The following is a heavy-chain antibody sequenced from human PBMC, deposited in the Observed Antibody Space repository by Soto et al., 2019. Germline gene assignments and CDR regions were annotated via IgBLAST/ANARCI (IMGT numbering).Heavy chain of an antibody. CDR1: GGSISSYY. CDR2: IYYSGST. V-gene: IGHV4-59*08. Sequence: SETLSLTCTVSGGSISSYYWSWIRQPPGKGLEWIGYIYYSGSTNYNPSLKSRVTISVDTSKNQFSLKLSSVTAADTAVYYCGRISTLARYRGYYYYGMDVWGQGTTVTVSS. J-gene: IGHJ6*02. D-gene: IGHD2-2*01. CDR3: GRISTLARYRGYYYYGMDV.